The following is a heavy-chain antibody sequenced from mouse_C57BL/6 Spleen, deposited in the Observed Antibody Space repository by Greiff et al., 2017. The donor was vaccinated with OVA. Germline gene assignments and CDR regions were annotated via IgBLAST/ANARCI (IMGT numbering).Heavy chain of an antibody. CDR1: GYTFTSYW. V-gene: IGHV1-52*01. D-gene: IGHD1-1*01. J-gene: IGHJ1*03. Sequence: QVQLKQPGAELVRPGSSVKLSCKASGYTFTSYWMHWVKQRPIQGLEWIGNIDPSDSETHYNQKFKDKATLTVDKSSSTAYMQLSSLTSEDSAVYYCARSNYYGSSYVEDFDVWGTGTTVTVSS. CDR3: ARSNYYGSSYVEDFDV. CDR2: IDPSDSET.